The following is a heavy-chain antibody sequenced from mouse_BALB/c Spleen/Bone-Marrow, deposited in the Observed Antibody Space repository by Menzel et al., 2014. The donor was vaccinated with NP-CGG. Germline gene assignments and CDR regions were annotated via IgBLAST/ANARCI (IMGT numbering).Heavy chain of an antibody. J-gene: IGHJ3*01. D-gene: IGHD2-13*01. Sequence: QVQLKQPGAELVKPGASVKLSCKASGYTFTSYYMYWVKQRPGQGLGWIGEINPSNGGTNFNEKFKSKATLTVDKSSSTAYMQLSSLTSEDSAVYYCTREGDSPFAYWGQGTLVTVSA. V-gene: IGHV1S81*02. CDR2: INPSNGGT. CDR3: TREGDSPFAY. CDR1: GYTFTSYY.